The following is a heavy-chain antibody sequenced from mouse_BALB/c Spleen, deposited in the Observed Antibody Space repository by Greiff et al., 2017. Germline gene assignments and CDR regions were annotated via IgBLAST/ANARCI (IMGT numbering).Heavy chain of an antibody. D-gene: IGHD2-14*01. CDR2: IDPANGNT. V-gene: IGHV14-3*02. Sequence: EVQLQESGAELVKPGASVKLSCTASGFNIKDTYMHWVKQRPEQGLEWIGRIDPANGNTKYDPKFQGKATITEDTSSNTAYLQLSSLTSEDTAVYYCARGGRYDGYYAMDYWGQGTSVTVSS. J-gene: IGHJ4*01. CDR3: ARGGRYDGYYAMDY. CDR1: GFNIKDTY.